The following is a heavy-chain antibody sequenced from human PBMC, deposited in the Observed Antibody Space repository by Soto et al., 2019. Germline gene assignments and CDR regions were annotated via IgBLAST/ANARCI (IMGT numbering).Heavy chain of an antibody. V-gene: IGHV2-5*01. D-gene: IGHD3-16*01. J-gene: IGHJ4*02. CDR2: IYWNDEK. CDR1: GFSLSARGVG. Sequence: QITLKESGPTLVKPTQTLTLTCTVSGFSLSARGVGVGWIRQPPGKALEWLAVIYWNDEKRFSPSLKSRLTITKDTSKNQVVLTMINMDPVDTATYFCAHSPWGAAPDYWGQGTLVTVSS. CDR3: AHSPWGAAPDY.